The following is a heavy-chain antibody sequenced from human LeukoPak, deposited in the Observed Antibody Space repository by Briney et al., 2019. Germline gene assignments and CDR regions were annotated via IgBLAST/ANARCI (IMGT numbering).Heavy chain of an antibody. CDR3: AKKPATIKFPFDI. CDR2: ISTTGGYT. Sequence: PGGSLRLSCVGSGFSFSTYDMGGVRQTPGKGLEGGSAISTTGGYTEHADSVKGRFTISRDNSQNTLFLQMHSLRAEDTAVYYCAKKPATIKFPFDIWGQGTLVTVSP. V-gene: IGHV3-23*01. CDR1: GFSFSTYD. D-gene: IGHD5-24*01. J-gene: IGHJ4*02.